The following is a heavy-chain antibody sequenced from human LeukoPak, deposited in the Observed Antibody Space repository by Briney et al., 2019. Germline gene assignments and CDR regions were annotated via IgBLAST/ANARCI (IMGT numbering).Heavy chain of an antibody. J-gene: IGHJ6*02. CDR2: TRNKANSYTT. D-gene: IGHD5-24*01. CDR1: GFTFSDHY. V-gene: IGHV3-72*01. Sequence: GGSLRLSCAASGFTFSDHYMDWVRQAPGKGLEWVGRTRNKANSYTTEYAASVKGRFTISRDDSKNSLYLQMNSLKTEDTAVYYCARGGGYNLYYYYGMDVWGQGTTVTVSS. CDR3: ARGGGYNLYYYYGMDV.